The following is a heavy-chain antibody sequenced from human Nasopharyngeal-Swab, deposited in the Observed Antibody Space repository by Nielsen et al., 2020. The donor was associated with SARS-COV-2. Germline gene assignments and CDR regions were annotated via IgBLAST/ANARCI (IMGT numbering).Heavy chain of an antibody. D-gene: IGHD5-18*01. Sequence: GGSLRLSCAASGFTFSSYSMNWVRQAPGKGLEWVSSISSSSSYIYYADSVKGRFTISRDNAKNSLYLQMNSLRAEDTAVYYCAKEGLLRGYSYGYLGDYWGQGTLVTVSS. CDR3: AKEGLLRGYSYGYLGDY. CDR2: ISSSSSYI. V-gene: IGHV3-21*01. CDR1: GFTFSSYS. J-gene: IGHJ4*02.